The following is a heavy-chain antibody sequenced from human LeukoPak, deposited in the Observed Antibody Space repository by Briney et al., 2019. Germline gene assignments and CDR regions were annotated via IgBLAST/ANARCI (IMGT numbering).Heavy chain of an antibody. CDR3: AKSSGRETYYYGSGSPDWAFDI. J-gene: IGHJ3*02. V-gene: IGHV3-30*18. CDR1: GFTFSSYG. D-gene: IGHD3-10*01. CDR2: ISYDGSNK. Sequence: GGSLRLSCAASGFTFSSYGMHWVRQAPGKGLEWVAVISYDGSNKYYADSVKGRFTITRDNSKNTLYLQMNSLRAEDTAVYYCAKSSGRETYYYGSGSPDWAFDIWGQGTMVTVSS.